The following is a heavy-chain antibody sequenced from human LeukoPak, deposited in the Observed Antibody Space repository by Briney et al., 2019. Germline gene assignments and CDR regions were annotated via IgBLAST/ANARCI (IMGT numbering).Heavy chain of an antibody. V-gene: IGHV3-7*01. Sequence: GGSLRLSCAASGFTFNNYWMSWVRQAPGKGLEWVANIKQDGSEKYYVDSVKGRFTISRDNAKNSLCLQMNSLRAEDTAVYYCARDWRGEDYFDYWGQGTLVTVSS. CDR3: ARDWRGEDYFDY. CDR2: IKQDGSEK. CDR1: GFTFNNYW. J-gene: IGHJ4*02. D-gene: IGHD3-3*01.